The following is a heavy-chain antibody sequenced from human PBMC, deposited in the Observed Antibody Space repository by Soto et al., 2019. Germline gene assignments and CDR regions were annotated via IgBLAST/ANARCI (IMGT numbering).Heavy chain of an antibody. CDR1: GGTFSTYS. Sequence: QVQLVQSGAEVKKPGSSVKVSCKASGGTFSTYSIVWVRQAPGEGLERMGGIIPIFGTANFAQKFQDRVTITADKSTNTAFMELSSLKSEDTAVYYCASSSGNNYGVGTNYYFDYWGQGTLVTVSS. CDR3: ASSSGNNYGVGTNYYFDY. D-gene: IGHD1-26*01. J-gene: IGHJ4*02. CDR2: IIPIFGTA. V-gene: IGHV1-69*06.